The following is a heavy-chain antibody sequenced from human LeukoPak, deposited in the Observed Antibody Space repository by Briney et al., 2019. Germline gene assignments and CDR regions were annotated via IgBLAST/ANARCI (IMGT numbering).Heavy chain of an antibody. CDR1: GFTFSNYA. J-gene: IGHJ4*02. D-gene: IGHD5-12*01. Sequence: GGSLRLSCAASGFTFSNYAMSWVREAPGKGLEWVSVISGSGGATYYADSVEGRFTISRDNSKNTLYLKMNSLRAEDTAVYYCAKDGVATITFDYWGQGTLVTVSS. CDR3: AKDGVATITFDY. CDR2: ISGSGGAT. V-gene: IGHV3-23*01.